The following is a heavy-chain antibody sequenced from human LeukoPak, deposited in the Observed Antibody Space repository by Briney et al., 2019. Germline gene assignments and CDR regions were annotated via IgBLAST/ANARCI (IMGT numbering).Heavy chain of an antibody. D-gene: IGHD1-14*01. V-gene: IGHV3-23*01. J-gene: IGHJ6*02. CDR1: GFTFSTYA. CDR3: AKRAADHNYHYYGMDV. Sequence: GGSLRLSCAASGFTFSTYAMSWVRQAPGKGLEWVAGILGSGEATYTADSVKGRFTISRGNSKNTLYLQMNSLRAEDTAVYYCAKRAADHNYHYYGMDVWGQGTTVTVSS. CDR2: ILGSGEAT.